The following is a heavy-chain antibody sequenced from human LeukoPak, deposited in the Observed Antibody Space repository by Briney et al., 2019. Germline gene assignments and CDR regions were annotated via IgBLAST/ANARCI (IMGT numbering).Heavy chain of an antibody. CDR3: ARNGVIVNFDY. J-gene: IGHJ4*02. Sequence: SETLSLTCTVSGGSISSYYWSWIRQPPGKGLEWIGYIYYSGSTNYNPSLKSRVTISVDTSKNQFSLKLSSVTAADTAVYYCARNGVIVNFDYWGQGTLVTVSS. CDR2: IYYSGST. V-gene: IGHV4-59*12. CDR1: GGSISSYY. D-gene: IGHD3-16*02.